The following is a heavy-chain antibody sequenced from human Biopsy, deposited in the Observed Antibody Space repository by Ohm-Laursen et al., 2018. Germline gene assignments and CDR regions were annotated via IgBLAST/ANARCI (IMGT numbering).Heavy chain of an antibody. CDR3: AKDRYNYTPIGGFSMDV. J-gene: IGHJ6*02. CDR1: GFTFNNYG. D-gene: IGHD5-18*01. Sequence: SLRLSCAASGFTFNNYGMQWVRQAPGKGLEWVAFIFYDGSNTYYADSVKGRFNISRDNSRDTLYLQMSSLRAVDTAAYYCAKDRYNYTPIGGFSMDVWGQGTTVTVSS. V-gene: IGHV3-30*18. CDR2: IFYDGSNT.